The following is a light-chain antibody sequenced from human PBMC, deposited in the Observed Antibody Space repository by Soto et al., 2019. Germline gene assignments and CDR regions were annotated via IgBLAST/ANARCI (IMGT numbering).Light chain of an antibody. V-gene: IGKV1-5*03. CDR1: QTISSW. CDR3: QHYHRYSEA. CDR2: KAS. Sequence: DIQMTQSPSTLSGSVGDRVTITCRASQTISSWLAWYQQKPGKAPKLLIYKASTLKSGVPSRFSGSVSGTEFTLTISSLQPDDFATYYCQHYHRYSEAFGQGTKVELK. J-gene: IGKJ1*01.